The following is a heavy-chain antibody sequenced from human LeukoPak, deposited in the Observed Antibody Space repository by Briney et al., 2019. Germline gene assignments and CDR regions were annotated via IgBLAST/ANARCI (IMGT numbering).Heavy chain of an antibody. V-gene: IGHV3-21*01. D-gene: IGHD1-26*01. J-gene: IGHJ4*02. CDR3: ARSAGIVGATSDY. Sequence: GSLRLSCAASGFTFSSYSMNWVRQAPGKGLEWVSSISSSSSYIYYADSVKGRFTISRDNAKNSLYLQMNSLRAEDTAVYYCARSAGIVGATSDYWGQGTLVTVSS. CDR2: ISSSSSYI. CDR1: GFTFSSYS.